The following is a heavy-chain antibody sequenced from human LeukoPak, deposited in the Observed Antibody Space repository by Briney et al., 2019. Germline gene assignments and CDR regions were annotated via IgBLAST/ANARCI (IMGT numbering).Heavy chain of an antibody. CDR1: GFTFSNAW. D-gene: IGHD3-22*01. V-gene: IGHV3-15*01. CDR2: IKSKTDGGTI. Sequence: GGSLRLSCAASGFTFSNAWMTWVRQAPGKGLEWVGRIKSKTDGGTIDYAAPVKGRFTISRDDSKNTLYLQMNSLKTEDTAVYYCTTSYYYDSGGYYFYYGMDVWGQGTTVTVSS. J-gene: IGHJ6*02. CDR3: TTSYYYDSGGYYFYYGMDV.